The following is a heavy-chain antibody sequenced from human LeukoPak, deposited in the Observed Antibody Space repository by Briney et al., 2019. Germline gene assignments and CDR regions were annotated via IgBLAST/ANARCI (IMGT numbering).Heavy chain of an antibody. D-gene: IGHD5-18*01. CDR3: ARADRDTAMVRFDY. CDR2: IIPIFGTA. Sequence: AVKVSCKASGGTFSSYAISWVRQAPGQGLEWMGGIIPIFGTANYAQKFQGRVTITADESTSTAYMELSSLRSEDTAVYYCARADRDTAMVRFDYWGQGTLVTVSS. J-gene: IGHJ4*02. V-gene: IGHV1-69*01. CDR1: GGTFSSYA.